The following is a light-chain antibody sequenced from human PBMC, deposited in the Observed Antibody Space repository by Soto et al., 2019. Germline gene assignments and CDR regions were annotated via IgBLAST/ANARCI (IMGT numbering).Light chain of an antibody. V-gene: IGKV1-33*01. Sequence: DIKMTQSPSSLSASFGDRVTITCQASQDINNYLNWYRQKPGQAPKLLIYDASGLEVGVPSRFSGSGSGTHFTLTISGLQPEDIATYYCQQFGDLTFIFGQGTRLEIK. CDR2: DAS. CDR1: QDINNY. J-gene: IGKJ5*01. CDR3: QQFGDLTFI.